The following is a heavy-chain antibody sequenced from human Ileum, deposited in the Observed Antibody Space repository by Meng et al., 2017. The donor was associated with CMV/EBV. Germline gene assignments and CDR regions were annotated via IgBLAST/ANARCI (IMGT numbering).Heavy chain of an antibody. CDR1: GVTFSTSV. J-gene: IGHJ4*02. V-gene: IGHV3-30-3*01. CDR3: ARERNRQGPFDD. CDR2: VSSDGSRK. Sequence: LSLTCVASGVTFSTSVIHWVRQAPGKGLEWVAVVSSDGSRKYYLDSVRGRFTISRDNSRNTLYLQMNSLTTDDTALYYCARERNRQGPFDDWGQGTRVTVSS.